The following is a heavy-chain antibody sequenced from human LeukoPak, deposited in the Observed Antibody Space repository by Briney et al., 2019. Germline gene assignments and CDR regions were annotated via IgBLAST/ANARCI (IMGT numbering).Heavy chain of an antibody. CDR3: ASPYYYDSSGYYCAAFDI. Sequence: SETLSLTCAVYGGSFSGYYWGWIRQPPGKGLEWIGSIYYSGSTYYNPSLKSRVTISVDTSKNQFSLKLSSVTAADTAVYYCASPYYYDSSGYYCAAFDIWGQGTMVTVSS. J-gene: IGHJ3*02. D-gene: IGHD3-22*01. CDR2: IYYSGST. V-gene: IGHV4-34*01. CDR1: GGSFSGYY.